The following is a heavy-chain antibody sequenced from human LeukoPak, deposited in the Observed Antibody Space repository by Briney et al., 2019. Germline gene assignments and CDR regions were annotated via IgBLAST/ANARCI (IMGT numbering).Heavy chain of an antibody. J-gene: IGHJ4*02. V-gene: IGHV3-48*01. D-gene: IGHD2-15*01. CDR3: ARLGFYCSGGSCYNAPFDY. Sequence: SGGSLRLSCAASGFTFSSYSMNWVRQAPGKGLEWVSYISSSSSTIYYADSVKGRFTISRDNAKNSLYLQMNSLRAEDTAVYYCARLGFYCSGGSCYNAPFDYWGQGTLVTVSS. CDR2: ISSSSSTI. CDR1: GFTFSSYS.